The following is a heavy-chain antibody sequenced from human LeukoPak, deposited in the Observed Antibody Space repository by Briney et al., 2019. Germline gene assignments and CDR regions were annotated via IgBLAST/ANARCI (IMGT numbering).Heavy chain of an antibody. CDR1: GYTFTGYY. CDR3: ARGTGIAAAVTSLFQY. Sequence: ASVKVSCKASGYTFTGYYMHWVRQAPGQGLEWMGWINPNSGGTNYAQKFQGRVTMTRDTSTSTVYMELISLRSEDTAVYYCARGTGIAAAVTSLFQYWGQGTLVTVSS. V-gene: IGHV1-2*02. D-gene: IGHD6-13*01. CDR2: INPNSGGT. J-gene: IGHJ1*01.